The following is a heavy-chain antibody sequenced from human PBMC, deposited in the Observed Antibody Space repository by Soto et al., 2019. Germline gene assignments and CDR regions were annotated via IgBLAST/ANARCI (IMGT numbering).Heavy chain of an antibody. CDR3: ARDLFSYYYGSGSQNYYYYYGMDV. V-gene: IGHV4-59*01. J-gene: IGHJ6*02. D-gene: IGHD3-10*01. CDR2: IYYSGST. CDR1: GGPISSYY. Sequence: SETLSLTCTVSGGPISSYYWSWIRQPPGKGLEWIGYIYYSGSTNYNPSLKSRVTISVDTSKNQFSLKLSSVTAADTAVYYCARDLFSYYYGSGSQNYYYYYGMDVWGQGTTVTVSS.